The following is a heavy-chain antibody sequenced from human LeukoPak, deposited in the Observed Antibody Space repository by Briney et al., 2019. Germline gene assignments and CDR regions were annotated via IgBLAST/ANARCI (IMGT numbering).Heavy chain of an antibody. Sequence: ASVKVSCKVSGYTLNELSMHWVRQSPGKGLEWMGSFHPEDGETIYAQKFQGRVSMTEDTSTDTAYIELSSLKSEDTAAYYCAADRFCTSTTCFGNWFDPWGQGTLVTVSS. CDR3: AADRFCTSTTCFGNWFDP. CDR1: GYTLNELS. D-gene: IGHD2-2*01. CDR2: FHPEDGET. V-gene: IGHV1-24*01. J-gene: IGHJ5*02.